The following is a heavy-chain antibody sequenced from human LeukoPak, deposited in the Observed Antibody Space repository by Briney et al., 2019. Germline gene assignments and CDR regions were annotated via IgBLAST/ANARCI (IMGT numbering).Heavy chain of an antibody. J-gene: IGHJ3*02. D-gene: IGHD3-22*01. V-gene: IGHV3-33*01. CDR3: ARGAYDSSAYWAFDT. CDR1: GFTFSSYG. Sequence: GGSLRLSCAASGFTFSSYGMHWVRQAPGKGLEWVAVIWYDGSNKYYADSVKGRFTISRDNSKNTLYLQMNSLRAEDTAVYYCARGAYDSSAYWAFDTWGQGTMVTVSS. CDR2: IWYDGSNK.